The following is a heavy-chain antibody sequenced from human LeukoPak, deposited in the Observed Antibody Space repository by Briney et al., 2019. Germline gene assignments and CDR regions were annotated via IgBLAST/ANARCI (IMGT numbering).Heavy chain of an antibody. D-gene: IGHD4-17*01. V-gene: IGHV3-21*01. J-gene: IGHJ4*02. CDR1: GFTLSGYS. Sequence: GGSLSLSCAASGFTLSGYSMNWVRQAPGKGLEWVSSISSSSDYIYYADSVKGRFTIPRDNAKNSLSLQMNSLRAEDTAVYYCVRDYGDFDYWGQGTLVTVSS. CDR3: VRDYGDFDY. CDR2: ISSSSDYI.